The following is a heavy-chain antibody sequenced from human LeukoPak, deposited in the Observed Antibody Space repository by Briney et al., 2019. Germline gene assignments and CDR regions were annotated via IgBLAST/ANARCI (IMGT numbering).Heavy chain of an antibody. CDR3: AREASGNYYVFDS. V-gene: IGHV3-11*04. CDR2: ITNSGRST. CDR1: GFSFSNYF. D-gene: IGHD1-26*01. Sequence: PGGSLRLSCEAPGFSFSNYFMSWIRQAPGKGLEWVSYITNSGRSTNYADAVKGRFTIARDNVKKSVYLEMTDLGAEDTAVYYCAREASGNYYVFDSWGQGTLVTVSS. J-gene: IGHJ4*02.